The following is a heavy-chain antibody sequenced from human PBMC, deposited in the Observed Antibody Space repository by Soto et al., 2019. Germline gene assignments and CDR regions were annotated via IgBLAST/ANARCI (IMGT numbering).Heavy chain of an antibody. V-gene: IGHV3-30*04. CDR3: TSSSVSDIVVVAAASELDY. CDR2: ISYDGSNK. J-gene: IGHJ4*02. Sequence: QVQLVESGGGVVQPGRSLRLSCAASGFTFKSNAMHWVRQAPGKGLGWVAVISYDGSNKHYTDAVKGRFTISRDNSKNTLYLQMNGLRPEDTAVYYCTSSSVSDIVVVAAASELDYWGQGTLVTVSS. D-gene: IGHD2-15*01. CDR1: GFTFKSNA.